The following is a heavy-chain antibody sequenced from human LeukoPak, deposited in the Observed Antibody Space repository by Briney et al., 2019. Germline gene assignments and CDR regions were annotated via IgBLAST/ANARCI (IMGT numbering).Heavy chain of an antibody. Sequence: GGSLRLSCVASGFTLSGHWMHWVRQAPGKGLVWVSRINSDESTTVYADSVKGRLTIPRDNAKNTLYLQMNSLTAEDTAVYYCARSDWFDPWGQGTLVTVSS. J-gene: IGHJ5*02. CDR1: GFTLSGHW. CDR3: ARSDWFDP. V-gene: IGHV3-74*01. CDR2: INSDESTT.